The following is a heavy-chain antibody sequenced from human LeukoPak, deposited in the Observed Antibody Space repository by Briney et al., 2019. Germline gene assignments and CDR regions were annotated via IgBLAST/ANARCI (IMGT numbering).Heavy chain of an antibody. CDR3: AKDLNYCYMDV. Sequence: GGTLRLSCAASGFTFSSYGMHWGRHTPGEGLERVAVIWYDGRNKYYADSVKGRVTISRDNSKNTLYLQMNSLRAEDTAVYYCAKDLNYCYMDVWGKGTTVTVSS. CDR1: GFTFSSYG. V-gene: IGHV3-33*06. CDR2: IWYDGRNK. J-gene: IGHJ6*03.